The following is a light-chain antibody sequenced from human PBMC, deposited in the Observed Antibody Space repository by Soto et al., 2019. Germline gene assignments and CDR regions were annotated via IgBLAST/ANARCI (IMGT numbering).Light chain of an antibody. V-gene: IGLV1-40*01. CDR2: GNS. Sequence: QSVLTQPPSVSGAPGQRVTISSTGSSSNIGAGYDVHWYQQLPGTAPKLLIYGNSNRPSGVPDRFSGSKSGTSASLAITGLQAEDEADYYCQSYDSSLSGSNWVFGGGTQLTVL. J-gene: IGLJ3*02. CDR1: SSNIGAGYD. CDR3: QSYDSSLSGSNWV.